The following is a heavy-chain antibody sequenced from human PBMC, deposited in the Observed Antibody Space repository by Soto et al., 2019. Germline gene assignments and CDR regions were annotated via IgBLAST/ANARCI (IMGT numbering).Heavy chain of an antibody. J-gene: IGHJ4*02. Sequence: QVQLVQSGAEVKKPGASVKVSCKTSGYSFTSYYIHWVRQAPGQGLEGLGVITPGGGSTTYAQKFQGRLTVTRDTSASTAFMELSSLRSEDTAVYYCARLLVRFPEMGFDSWGQGTLVTVSS. CDR3: ARLLVRFPEMGFDS. CDR2: ITPGGGST. V-gene: IGHV1-46*01. D-gene: IGHD2-15*01. CDR1: GYSFTSYY.